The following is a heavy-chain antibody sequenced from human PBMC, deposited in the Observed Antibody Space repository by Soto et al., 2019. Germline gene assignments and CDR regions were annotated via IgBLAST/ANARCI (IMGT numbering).Heavy chain of an antibody. Sequence: QVELVQSGAEVKKPGSSVKVACQASEDTFRNYAISWVRQASGQGLEWMGGIIPIFGTANYAQKFQSIVTSTADTSATTVYLDLSSLRSEDTAVYYCASTKYDSSAYYYWYLGLWGRGTLVTVS. D-gene: IGHD3-22*01. J-gene: IGHJ2*01. CDR1: EDTFRNYA. CDR3: ASTKYDSSAYYYWYLGL. V-gene: IGHV1-69*06. CDR2: IIPIFGTA.